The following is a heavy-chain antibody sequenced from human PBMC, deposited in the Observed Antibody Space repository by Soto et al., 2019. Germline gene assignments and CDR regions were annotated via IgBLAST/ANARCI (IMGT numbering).Heavy chain of an antibody. V-gene: IGHV2-5*01. D-gene: IGHD6-19*01. CDR2: IYWNDDK. CDR1: GFSLRTSGVG. Sequence: SGPTLVNPPQTLTLTCIFSGFSLRTSGVGVGWIRQPPVKALEWLGFIYWNDDKRYSTSLKSRLTITKDTSKNQVVLTMTNMDPVDTATYFCAKSGSSGWYGWFAPLGQGTLVTVSS. CDR3: AKSGSSGWYGWFAP. J-gene: IGHJ5*02.